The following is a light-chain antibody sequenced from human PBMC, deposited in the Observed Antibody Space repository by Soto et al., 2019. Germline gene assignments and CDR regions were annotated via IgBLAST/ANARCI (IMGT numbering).Light chain of an antibody. CDR3: QKYNSAPLT. CDR1: QGISYY. Sequence: DIQMTQSPSSLSASVGDRVTITCLASQGISYYLAWYQQQPGKVPKLLIYVASTLQSGVPSRFSGSGSGTDFTLTISSLQPEDVATYYCQKYNSAPLTFGQGTKVEIK. CDR2: VAS. V-gene: IGKV1-27*01. J-gene: IGKJ1*01.